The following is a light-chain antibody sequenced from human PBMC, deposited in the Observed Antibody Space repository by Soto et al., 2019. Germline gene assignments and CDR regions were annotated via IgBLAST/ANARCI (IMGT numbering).Light chain of an antibody. J-gene: IGKJ4*01. CDR2: VAS. V-gene: IGKV1-9*01. CDR1: QGISSY. Sequence: DIQLTQSPSFLSASVGDRVTITCRASQGISSYLAWYQQKLGKAPKLLIYVASSLQSGVPSRFSGSGSGTEFTLTISSLQPEDFATYYCQQFNSYPLTFDGGTKVEIK. CDR3: QQFNSYPLT.